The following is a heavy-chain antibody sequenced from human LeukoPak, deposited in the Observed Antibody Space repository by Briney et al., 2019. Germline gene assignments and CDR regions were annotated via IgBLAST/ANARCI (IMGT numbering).Heavy chain of an antibody. Sequence: GGSLRLSCAASGFTFSNYWMHWVRQAPGKGLVWVSRINSDGSSTNYADSVEGRFTISRDNAKNTLYLQMNSLRAEDTAVYYCASRRWLQSSFDYWGQGTLVTVSS. J-gene: IGHJ4*02. CDR3: ASRRWLQSSFDY. CDR2: INSDGSST. V-gene: IGHV3-74*01. CDR1: GFTFSNYW. D-gene: IGHD5-24*01.